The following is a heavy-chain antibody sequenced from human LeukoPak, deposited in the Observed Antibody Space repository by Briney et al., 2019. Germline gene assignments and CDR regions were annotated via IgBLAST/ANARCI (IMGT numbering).Heavy chain of an antibody. CDR2: IDWDDDK. J-gene: IGHJ4*02. CDR1: GFSLSTSGMC. CDR3: ALFDDFWGRYEY. V-gene: IGHV2-70*11. D-gene: IGHD3-3*01. Sequence: SGPTLVNPTQTLTLTCTFSGFSLSTSGMCVSWIRQPPGKALEWLARIDWDDDKSYSTSLKTRLTISKDTSKNQVVLTMTNMDPVDTATYYCALFDDFWGRYEYWGQGTLDTVSS.